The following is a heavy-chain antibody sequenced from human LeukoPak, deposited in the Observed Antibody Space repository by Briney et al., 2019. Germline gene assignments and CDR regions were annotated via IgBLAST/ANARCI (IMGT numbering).Heavy chain of an antibody. J-gene: IGHJ6*03. CDR3: ARAGDGYNSYYYMDV. Sequence: PSETLSLTCTVSDASIISYYWSWIRQPPGKGLEWIGHISYTGNTNYNPTLKSRVTISVDRPKNQVSLKLTSVTAADTAVYYCARAGDGYNSYYYMDVWGKGTTVTVSS. V-gene: IGHV4-59*01. CDR2: ISYTGNT. D-gene: IGHD5-24*01. CDR1: DASIISYY.